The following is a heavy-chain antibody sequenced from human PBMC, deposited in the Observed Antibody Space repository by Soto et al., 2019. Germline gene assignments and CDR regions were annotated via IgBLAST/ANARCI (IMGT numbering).Heavy chain of an antibody. CDR2: ISSSSSTI. V-gene: IGHV3-48*01. CDR3: ARLPRHDFWSGSNWFDP. J-gene: IGHJ5*02. Sequence: EVQLVESGGGLVQPGRSLRLSCAASGFTFSSYSMNWVCQAPGKGLEWVSYISSSSSTIYYADSVKGRFTIARDNAKNSLYLQMNSLRAEDTAVYYCARLPRHDFWSGSNWFDPWGQGTLVTVSS. CDR1: GFTFSSYS. D-gene: IGHD3-3*01.